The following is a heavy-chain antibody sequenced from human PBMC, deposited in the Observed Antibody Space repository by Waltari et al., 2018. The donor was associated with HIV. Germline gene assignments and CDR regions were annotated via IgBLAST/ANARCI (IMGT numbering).Heavy chain of an antibody. CDR1: GFPFRKAW. J-gene: IGHJ4*02. CDR3: TAGQGAPSY. CDR2: IKNKTEGATT. V-gene: IGHV3-15*05. Sequence: EAQLVESGGGLVKRGGSLRLSCAAYGFPFRKAWMNWVRQAPGKGLEWVGRIKNKTEGATTEYAAPVKGRFIISRDDSKNTLYLQMSSLKRDDTAVYYCTAGQGAPSYWGRGTLVTVS. D-gene: IGHD1-26*01.